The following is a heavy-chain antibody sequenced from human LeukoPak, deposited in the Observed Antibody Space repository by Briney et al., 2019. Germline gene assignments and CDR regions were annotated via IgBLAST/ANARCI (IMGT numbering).Heavy chain of an antibody. V-gene: IGHV4-38-2*02. Sequence: SETLSLTCTVSGYSISSGYYWGWIRQPPGKGLEWIGNIYPTGSTYYNPSLKSRVTISVDTSKNQFSLKVSSVTAADTAVYYCAKDGRSSSWYWYYYMDVWGKGTTVTISS. CDR3: AKDGRSSSWYWYYYMDV. CDR2: IYPTGST. CDR1: GYSISSGYY. J-gene: IGHJ6*03. D-gene: IGHD6-13*01.